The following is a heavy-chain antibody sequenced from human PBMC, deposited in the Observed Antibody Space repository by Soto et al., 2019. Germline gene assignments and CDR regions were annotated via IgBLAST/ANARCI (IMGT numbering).Heavy chain of an antibody. CDR3: ARDTKMLAPLIYMDH. V-gene: IGHV3-21*01. Sequence: GSLRLSCAASGFTFNIYSMNWVRQAPGKGLEWVSSISSRSSNIDYADSVKGRFTISRDNANNSLYLQMNNLSADDTAVYYCARDTKMLAPLIYMDHWGRGTLVTVSS. CDR1: GFTFNIYS. D-gene: IGHD3-22*01. J-gene: IGHJ4*02. CDR2: ISSRSSNI.